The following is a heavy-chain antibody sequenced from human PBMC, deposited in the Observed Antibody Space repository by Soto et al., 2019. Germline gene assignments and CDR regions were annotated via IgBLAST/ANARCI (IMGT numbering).Heavy chain of an antibody. Sequence: SETLSLTCTVSGGSISSGGYYWSWIRQHPGKGLEWIGYIYYSGSTYYNPSLKSRVTISVDTSKNQFSLKLSSVTAADTAVYYCARDGRGAATAPKYWGQGTLVTVSS. J-gene: IGHJ4*02. CDR3: ARDGRGAATAPKY. D-gene: IGHD1-26*01. CDR2: IYYSGST. CDR1: GGSISSGGYY. V-gene: IGHV4-31*03.